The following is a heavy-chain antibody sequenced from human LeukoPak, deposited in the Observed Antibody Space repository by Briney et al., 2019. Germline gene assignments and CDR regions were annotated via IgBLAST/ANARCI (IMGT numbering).Heavy chain of an antibody. CDR2: ISSSSSTI. CDR3: ARGAYDYTRGDGMDV. V-gene: IGHV3-48*01. D-gene: IGHD5-12*01. CDR1: GFTFSSYS. J-gene: IGHJ6*02. Sequence: PGGSLRLSCAASGFTFSSYSMNWVRQAPGKGLEWVSYISSSSSTIYYADSVKGRFTISRDNAKNSLYLQMNSLRAEDTAVYYCARGAYDYTRGDGMDVWGQGTTVTVSS.